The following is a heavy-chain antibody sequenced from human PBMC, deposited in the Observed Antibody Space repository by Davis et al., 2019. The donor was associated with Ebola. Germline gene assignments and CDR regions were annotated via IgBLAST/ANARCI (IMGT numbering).Heavy chain of an antibody. J-gene: IGHJ4*02. CDR2: IRSKAYGGTT. D-gene: IGHD1-26*01. CDR1: GFTFGDYA. CDR3: TRVGAKWELLYYFDY. V-gene: IGHV3-49*04. Sequence: GESLKISCTASGFTFGDYAMSWVRQAPGKGLEWVDFIRSKAYGGTTEYAASVKGRFTISRDDSKSIAYLQMNSLKTEDTAVYYCTRVGAKWELLYYFDYWGQGTLVTVSS.